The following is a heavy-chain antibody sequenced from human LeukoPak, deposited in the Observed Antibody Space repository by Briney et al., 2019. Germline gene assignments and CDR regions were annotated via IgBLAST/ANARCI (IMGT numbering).Heavy chain of an antibody. CDR2: IYYSGST. CDR1: GGSISSYY. D-gene: IGHD6-19*01. V-gene: IGHV4-59*08. J-gene: IGHJ3*02. CDR3: ARRNLAANDEQWLDAFDI. Sequence: SETLSLTCTVSGGSISSYYWSWIRQPPGKGLEWIGYIYYSGSTNYNPSLKSRVTISVDTSKNQFSLKLSSVTAADTAVYYCARRNLAANDEQWLDAFDIWGQGTMVTVSS.